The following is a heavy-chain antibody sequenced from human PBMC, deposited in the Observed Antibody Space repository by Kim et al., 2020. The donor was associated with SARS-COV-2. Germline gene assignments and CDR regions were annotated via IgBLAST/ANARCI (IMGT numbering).Heavy chain of an antibody. J-gene: IGHJ4*02. Sequence: GGSLRLSCAASGLTFSSYAMSWVRQAPGKGLEWVSAISGSGGSTYYADSVKGRFTISRDNSKNTLYLQMNSLRAEDTAVYYCAKYLVGSSSWYSFGVMDYWGQGTLVTVSS. CDR2: ISGSGGST. CDR1: GLTFSSYA. CDR3: AKYLVGSSSWYSFGVMDY. D-gene: IGHD6-13*01. V-gene: IGHV3-23*01.